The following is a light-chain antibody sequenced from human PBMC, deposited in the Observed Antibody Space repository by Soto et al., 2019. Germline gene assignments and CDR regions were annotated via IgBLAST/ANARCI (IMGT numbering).Light chain of an antibody. CDR2: GAS. V-gene: IGKV3-15*01. CDR1: QSVGSS. Sequence: EVVMTQSPATLSVSTGEGATLSCRASQSVGSSLAWYQQKPGQAPRLLIYGASTRATGIPARFRGSRSGTEFTLTISSLLSEDFAVYYCQQYDNWPPITFGQGTRLAI. CDR3: QQYDNWPPIT. J-gene: IGKJ5*01.